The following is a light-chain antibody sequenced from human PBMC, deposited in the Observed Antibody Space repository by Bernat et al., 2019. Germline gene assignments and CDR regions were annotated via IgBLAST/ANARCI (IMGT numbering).Light chain of an antibody. CDR1: SSNIGSNY. Sequence: QSVLTQPPSASGTPGQRVTISCSGSSSNIGSNYVYWFQQFPGTAPKLLIYSNNQRPSGVPDRFSGSKSGTSASLAIRGLRSEDEADYYCATWDDNLSTWVFGGGTKLTVL. J-gene: IGLJ3*02. V-gene: IGLV1-47*02. CDR2: SNN. CDR3: ATWDDNLSTWV.